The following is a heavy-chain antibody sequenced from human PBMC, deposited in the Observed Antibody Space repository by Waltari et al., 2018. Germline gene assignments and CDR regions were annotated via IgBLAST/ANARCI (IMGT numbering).Heavy chain of an antibody. D-gene: IGHD4-4*01. CDR2: IKGDGSQK. V-gene: IGHV3-7*01. CDR1: GFTFSTYW. J-gene: IGHJ4*02. Sequence: EVHLVESGGGLVQPGGSLSLSCAASGFTFSTYWMTWVRQAPGKGLEWLANIKGDGSQKNYVDSVEGRFTISRDTANNSLYLQMNSRRAEDTAVYYCARDPHYSNFDYWGQGTLVTVSS. CDR3: ARDPHYSNFDY.